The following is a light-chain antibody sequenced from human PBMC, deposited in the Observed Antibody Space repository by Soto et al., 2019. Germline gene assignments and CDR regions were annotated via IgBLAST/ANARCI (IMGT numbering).Light chain of an antibody. Sequence: QSALTQPPSVSGAPGQTVTMSCTGNSSNIGAGHVVHWYQQLPGTAPKLLIFANTNRPSGVPDRFSVSKSDTSASLAITGLQPEDAAEYYCQSYDTSLSVVVFGGGTKLTVL. CDR3: QSYDTSLSVVV. CDR1: SSNIGAGHV. V-gene: IGLV1-40*01. CDR2: ANT. J-gene: IGLJ2*01.